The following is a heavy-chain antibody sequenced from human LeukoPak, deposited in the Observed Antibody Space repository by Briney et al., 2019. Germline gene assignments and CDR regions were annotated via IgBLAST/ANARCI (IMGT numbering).Heavy chain of an antibody. V-gene: IGHV4-34*01. J-gene: IGHJ4*02. CDR2: INDSGRT. CDR1: GRSFSDYN. Sequence: SETLSLTCAVYGRSFSDYNWSWLRQSPEKGLEWIGEINDSGRTHYNPSLKSRVTISVDTAKYQFSLSLSSLTAADTAVYYCARGLGLEGLDYWGQGTLVTVSS. CDR3: ARGLGLEGLDY. D-gene: IGHD7-27*01.